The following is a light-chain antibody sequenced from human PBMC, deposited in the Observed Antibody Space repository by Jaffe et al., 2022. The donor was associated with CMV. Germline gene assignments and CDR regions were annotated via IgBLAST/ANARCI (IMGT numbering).Light chain of an antibody. V-gene: IGLV2-23*02. CDR2: EVS. Sequence: QSALTQPASVSGSPGQSITISCTGTGSDVGNYNLVSWYQQHPGKAPKLIIFEVSQRPSGVSHRFSGSKFGNTASLTISGLQDEDEGDYYCSSYAGTSTLEVFGGGTKLTV. CDR1: GSDVGNYNL. CDR3: SSYAGTSTLEV. J-gene: IGLJ3*02.